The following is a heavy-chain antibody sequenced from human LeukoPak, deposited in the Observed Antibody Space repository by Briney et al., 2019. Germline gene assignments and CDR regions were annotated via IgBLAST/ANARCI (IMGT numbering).Heavy chain of an antibody. CDR3: ARDNPNCSSTSCYTYFDY. CDR2: VYYSGST. Sequence: SETLSLTCTVSGGSISSHYWSWIRRPPGKGLEWIGYVYYSGSTNYNPSLKSRVTISVDTSKNQFSLKLSSVTAADTAVYYCARDNPNCSSTSCYTYFDYWGQGTLVTVSS. D-gene: IGHD2-2*02. V-gene: IGHV4-59*11. J-gene: IGHJ4*02. CDR1: GGSISSHY.